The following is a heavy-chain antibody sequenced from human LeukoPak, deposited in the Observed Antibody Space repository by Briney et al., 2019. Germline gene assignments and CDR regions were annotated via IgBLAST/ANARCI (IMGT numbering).Heavy chain of an antibody. CDR2: INPNSGGT. J-gene: IGHJ5*02. V-gene: IGHV1-2*06. CDR3: ARSAGDCSKGVCYSYNWFDP. CDR1: GYTFTGYY. Sequence: ASVKVSCKASGYTFTGYYMHWVRQAPGQGLEWMGRINPNSGGTNYAQKFQGRVTMTRDTSISTAYMELSRLRSDDTAVYYCARSAGDCSKGVCYSYNWFDPWGQGTLVTVSS. D-gene: IGHD2-8*01.